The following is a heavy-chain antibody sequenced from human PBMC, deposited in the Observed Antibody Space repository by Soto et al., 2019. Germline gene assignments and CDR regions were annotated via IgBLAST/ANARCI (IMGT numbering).Heavy chain of an antibody. CDR1: GFTFDDYA. CDR3: AKDDSGSYYGGPDY. CDR2: ISWNSGSI. Sequence: LRLSCAASGFTFDDYAMHWVRQAPGKGLEWVSGISWNSGSIGYADSVKGRFTISRDNAKNSLYLQMNSLRAEDTALYYCAKDDSGSYYGGPDYWGQGTLVTVS. V-gene: IGHV3-9*01. J-gene: IGHJ4*02. D-gene: IGHD1-26*01.